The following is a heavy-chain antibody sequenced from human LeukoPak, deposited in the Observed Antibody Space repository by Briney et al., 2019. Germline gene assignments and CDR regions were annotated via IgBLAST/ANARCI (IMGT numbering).Heavy chain of an antibody. CDR1: RYTFTSYY. CDR3: ARDNSVGDNAWWFDP. CDR2: INPTGGIT. V-gene: IGHV1-46*01. J-gene: IGHJ5*02. D-gene: IGHD1-26*01. Sequence: ASVKVSCKASRYTFTSYYMHWVRQAPGQGLEWMVLINPTGGITGYAQKFQGRVTMTRDMSTSTDYMELSSLRSEDTAIYYCARDNSVGDNAWWFDPWSQGTLVTVSS.